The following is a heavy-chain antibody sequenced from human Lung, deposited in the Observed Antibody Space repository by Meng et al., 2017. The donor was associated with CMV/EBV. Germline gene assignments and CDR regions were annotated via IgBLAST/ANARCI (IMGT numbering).Heavy chain of an antibody. CDR3: ARPIEGIRETLDY. CDR2: INEDGTDK. J-gene: IGHJ4*02. CDR1: RFTVTRNW. V-gene: IGHV3-7*01. D-gene: IGHD3-10*01. Sequence: GGSLRLXXAASRFTVTRNWMTWVRQAPGKGLEWVANINEDGTDKNYLDSVKGRFTISRDNVKKSVYLQMNTLRGEDTAVYYCARPIEGIRETLDYWGQGTLVTVSS.